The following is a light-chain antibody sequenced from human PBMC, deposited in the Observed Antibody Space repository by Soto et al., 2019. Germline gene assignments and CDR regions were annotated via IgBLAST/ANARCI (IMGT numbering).Light chain of an antibody. Sequence: QSVLTQPASLSGSPGQSITISCTGTSGDIGSYNRVSWYQQHPGKAPKLIIYEVTDRPSGASNRFSGSKSGNTASLTISGIQAADEAEYYCSSYTNILTSACVLGTGNKVTVL. CDR2: EVT. CDR3: SSYTNILTSACV. CDR1: SGDIGSYNR. V-gene: IGLV2-14*01. J-gene: IGLJ1*01.